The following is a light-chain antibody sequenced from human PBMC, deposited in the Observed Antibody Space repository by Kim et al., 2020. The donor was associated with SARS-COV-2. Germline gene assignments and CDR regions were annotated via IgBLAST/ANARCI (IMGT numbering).Light chain of an antibody. Sequence: ELTQPPSVSVSPGQTASITCSGDKLGDKYACWYQQKPGQSPVLVIYQDSKRPSGIPERFSGSNSGNTATLTISGTQAMDEADYYCQAWDSSSVVFGGG. J-gene: IGLJ2*01. CDR3: QAWDSSSVV. V-gene: IGLV3-1*01. CDR1: KLGDKY. CDR2: QDS.